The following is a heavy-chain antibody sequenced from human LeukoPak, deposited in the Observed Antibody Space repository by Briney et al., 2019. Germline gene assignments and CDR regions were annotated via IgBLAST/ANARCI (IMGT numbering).Heavy chain of an antibody. CDR1: GGSTGSAGYY. D-gene: IGHD3-22*01. CDR2: INYSRNT. J-gene: IGHJ4*02. CDR3: ASMSGYYSKFDY. Sequence: SETLSLTCTVSGGSTGSAGYYWSWIRQHPGKGLEWIAYINYSRNTYHNPSLKSRVTISVDTSRSQFSLKLNSVTAADTAIYYCASMSGYYSKFDYWGQGTLVTVSS. V-gene: IGHV4-31*03.